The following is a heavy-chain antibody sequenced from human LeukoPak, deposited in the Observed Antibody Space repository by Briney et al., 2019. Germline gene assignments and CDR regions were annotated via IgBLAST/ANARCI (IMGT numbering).Heavy chain of an antibody. CDR2: ISERGGST. J-gene: IGHJ4*02. Sequence: GGSLRLSCVVSGITLSNYGMSWVRQAPGKGLEWVSGISERGGSTNYADSVKGRFIISRDTSKNTVYLQMNSLRVEDTAVYFCAKRGIVIRAVIIIGFHKEAHYFDYWGQGILVTVSS. CDR3: AKRGIVIRAVIIIGFHKEAHYFDY. D-gene: IGHD3-10*01. CDR1: GITLSNYG. V-gene: IGHV3-23*01.